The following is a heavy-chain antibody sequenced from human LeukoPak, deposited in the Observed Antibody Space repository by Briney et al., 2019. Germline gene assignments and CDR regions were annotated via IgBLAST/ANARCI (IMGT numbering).Heavy chain of an antibody. CDR3: ARGPGVYYYYYYMDV. CDR1: GGSFSGYY. CDR2: INHSGST. Sequence: SETLSLTCAVYGGSFSGYYWSWIRQPPGKGLEWIGEINHSGSTNYNPSLKSRVTISVDTSKNQFSLKLSSVTAADTAVYYCARGPGVYYYYYYMDVRGKGTTVTVSS. J-gene: IGHJ6*03. D-gene: IGHD7-27*01. V-gene: IGHV4-34*01.